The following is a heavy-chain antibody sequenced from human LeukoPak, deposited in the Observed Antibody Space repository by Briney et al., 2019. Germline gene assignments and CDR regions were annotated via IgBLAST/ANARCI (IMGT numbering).Heavy chain of an antibody. V-gene: IGHV4-38-2*02. CDR3: ARDFVANWGSGEFFDY. CDR2: IYHSGST. CDR1: GGSISNYY. J-gene: IGHJ4*02. Sequence: SETLSLTCTVSGGSISNYYWSWIRQPPGKGLEWIGSIYHSGSTYYNPSLKSRVTISVDTSKNQFSLKLSSVTAADTAVYYCARDFVANWGSGEFFDYWGQGTLVTVSS. D-gene: IGHD7-27*01.